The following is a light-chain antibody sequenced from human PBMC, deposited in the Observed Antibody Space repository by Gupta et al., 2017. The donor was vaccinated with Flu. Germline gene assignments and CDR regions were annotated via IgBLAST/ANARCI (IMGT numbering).Light chain of an antibody. CDR3: QQRSNWPLT. J-gene: IGKJ4*01. V-gene: IGKV3-11*01. Sequence: GERATLSCRASQSVASYLAWYQQKPGQAPRLLIYDASNRATGIPARFSGSGSRTDFTLTISSLEPEDFAVYYCQQRSNWPLTFGGGTKVEIK. CDR2: DAS. CDR1: QSVASY.